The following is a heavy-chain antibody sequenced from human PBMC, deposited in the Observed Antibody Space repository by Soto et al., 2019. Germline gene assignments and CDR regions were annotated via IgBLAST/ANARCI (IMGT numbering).Heavy chain of an antibody. J-gene: IGHJ4*01. V-gene: IGHV1-3*05. D-gene: IGHD2-21*02. Sequence: QVQLVQSGAEEKKPGASVKVSCTDPGYTFTSYAMHWVRQAPGQRLEWMGWINAGNGNTKYSQKFQGRVTITSETSARTAYMRLSSLRSEDTGVYCCARIIVVLTAIDYWVHGTLVTVSS. CDR2: INAGNGNT. CDR1: GYTFTSYA. CDR3: ARIIVVLTAIDY.